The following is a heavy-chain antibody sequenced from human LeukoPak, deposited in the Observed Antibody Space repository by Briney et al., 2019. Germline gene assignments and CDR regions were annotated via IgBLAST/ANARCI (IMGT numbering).Heavy chain of an antibody. J-gene: IGHJ6*02. Sequence: GGSLRLSCAASGFTFSSYAMSWVRQAPGKGLEWVSAISGSGGTTYYADSVKGRFTISRDNAKNSLYLQMNSLRAEDTAVYYCARDQPVASMDVWGQGTTVTVSS. CDR3: ARDQPVASMDV. CDR2: ISGSGGTT. D-gene: IGHD6-19*01. CDR1: GFTFSSYA. V-gene: IGHV3-23*01.